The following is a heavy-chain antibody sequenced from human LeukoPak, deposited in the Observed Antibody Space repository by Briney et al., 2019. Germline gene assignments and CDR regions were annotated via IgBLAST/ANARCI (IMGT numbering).Heavy chain of an antibody. D-gene: IGHD5-18*01. CDR1: GGSISSGDYY. CDR3: ARVDTAMVFFDY. Sequence: SETLSLTCTVSGGSISSGDYYWSWIRQPPGKRLEWIGYIYYSGSTYYNPSLKSRVTISVDTSKNQFSLKLSSVTAADTAVYYCARVDTAMVFFDYWGQGTLVTVSS. CDR2: IYYSGST. V-gene: IGHV4-30-4*01. J-gene: IGHJ4*02.